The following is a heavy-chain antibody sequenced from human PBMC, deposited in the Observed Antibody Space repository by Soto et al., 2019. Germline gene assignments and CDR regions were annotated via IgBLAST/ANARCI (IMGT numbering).Heavy chain of an antibody. CDR3: ARSHRSSSFDY. V-gene: IGHV4-34*01. Sequence: QVQLQQWGTGLLRPSETLSLTCAVYGGSFSGYYGSWIRQLPGKGLEWIGEINHSGSTNYNPSLKSRVIISVDTAKNHFSLKLSSVTAADTAVYYCARSHRSSSFDYWGQGTLVTVSS. J-gene: IGHJ4*02. CDR2: INHSGST. D-gene: IGHD6-13*01. CDR1: GGSFSGYY.